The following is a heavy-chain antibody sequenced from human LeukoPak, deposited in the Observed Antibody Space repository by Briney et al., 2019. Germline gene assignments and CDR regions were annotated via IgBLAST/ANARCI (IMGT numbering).Heavy chain of an antibody. CDR1: GFTFSSYG. J-gene: IGHJ4*02. V-gene: IGHV3-33*01. CDR3: ARGSSSWYFRGDDY. CDR2: IWYDGSNK. Sequence: GGSLRLSCAASGFTFSSYGMHWVRQAPGKGLEWVAVIWYDGSNKYYADSVKGRFTISRDNSKNTLYLQMNSLRAEDTAVYYCARGSSSWYFRGDDYWGQGTLATVSS. D-gene: IGHD6-13*01.